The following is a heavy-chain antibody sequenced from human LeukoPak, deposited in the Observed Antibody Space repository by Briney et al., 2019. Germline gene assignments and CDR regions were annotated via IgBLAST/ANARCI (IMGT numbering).Heavy chain of an antibody. CDR3: ARSYDSSGYYYVGAFDI. CDR1: GGSISSYY. Sequence: SETLSLTCTVSGGSISSYYWSWIRQPPGKGLEWIGYIYYSGSTNYNPSLKSRVTISVETSKNQFSLKLSSVTAADTAVYISARSYDSSGYYYVGAFDIWGQGTMVTVSS. CDR2: IYYSGST. D-gene: IGHD3-22*01. J-gene: IGHJ3*02. V-gene: IGHV4-59*01.